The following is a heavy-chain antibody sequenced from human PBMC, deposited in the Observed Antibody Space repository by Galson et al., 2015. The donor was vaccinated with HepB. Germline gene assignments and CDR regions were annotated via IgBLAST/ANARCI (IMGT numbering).Heavy chain of an antibody. V-gene: IGHV3-21*01. J-gene: IGHJ4*02. CDR3: ARDSGDWNQDY. CDR2: ISSSSSYI. CDR1: GFTFSSYS. Sequence: SLRLSCAASGFTFSSYSMNWVRQAPGKGLEWVSSISSSSSYIYYADSVRGRFTISRDNSKNTLYLEMNSLRAEDTALYYCARDSGDWNQDYWGQGTLVTVSS. D-gene: IGHD1-1*01.